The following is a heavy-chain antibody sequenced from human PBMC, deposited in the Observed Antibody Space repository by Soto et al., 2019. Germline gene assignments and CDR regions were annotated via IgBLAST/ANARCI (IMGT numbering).Heavy chain of an antibody. D-gene: IGHD3-22*01. Sequence: EVQLVESGGGLVKPGGSLRLSCAASGFTFSSYSMNWVRQAPGKGLEWVSSISSSSSYIYYADSVKGRFTISRDNAKSSLYLQMSSLRAEDTAVYYCASHPRDSSRYWYYFDYWGQGTLVTVSS. CDR1: GFTFSSYS. CDR2: ISSSSSYI. V-gene: IGHV3-21*01. CDR3: ASHPRDSSRYWYYFDY. J-gene: IGHJ4*02.